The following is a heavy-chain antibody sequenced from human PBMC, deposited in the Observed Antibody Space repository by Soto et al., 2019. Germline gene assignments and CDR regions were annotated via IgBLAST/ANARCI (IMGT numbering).Heavy chain of an antibody. D-gene: IGHD3-3*01. V-gene: IGHV3-33*01. CDR2: IRYDGSNK. Sequence: QVQLVESGGGVVQPGRSLRLSCAASGFTFNNYAMHWVRQAPGKGLEWVAVIRYDGSNKYYVDSVKGRFTISRDNSKNTLYLQMNSLRAEDTAVYYCARDHYDFWSGYYTGDSWGQGTLVTVSS. CDR1: GFTFNNYA. J-gene: IGHJ4*02. CDR3: ARDHYDFWSGYYTGDS.